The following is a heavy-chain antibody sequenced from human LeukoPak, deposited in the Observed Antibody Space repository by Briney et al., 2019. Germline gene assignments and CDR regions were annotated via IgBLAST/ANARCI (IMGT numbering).Heavy chain of an antibody. J-gene: IGHJ6*03. CDR2: IKQDGSEK. D-gene: IGHD1-26*01. Sequence: GGSLRLSCAASGFTFSDYWMSWVRQAPGKGLEWVANIKQDGSEKYYVDSVKGRFTISRDNAKNSLYLQMNSLRAEDTAVYYCARVVPSGFDYYMDVWGKGTTVTISS. CDR1: GFTFSDYW. CDR3: ARVVPSGFDYYMDV. V-gene: IGHV3-7*01.